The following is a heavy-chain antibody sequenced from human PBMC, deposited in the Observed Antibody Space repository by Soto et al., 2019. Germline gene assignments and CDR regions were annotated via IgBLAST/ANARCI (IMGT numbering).Heavy chain of an antibody. V-gene: IGHV1-18*01. Sequence: ASEKISSKASGYTFTSYGISCERQAPLQRLDWMGWISAYNVNTNYAQKLQGRVTMTTDTSTSTAYMELRSLRSSDTAVYNCARCARLRSLDYWRQGPRV. CDR1: GYTFTSYG. D-gene: IGHD3-16*01. CDR2: ISAYNVNT. J-gene: IGHJ4*02. CDR3: ARCARLRSLDY.